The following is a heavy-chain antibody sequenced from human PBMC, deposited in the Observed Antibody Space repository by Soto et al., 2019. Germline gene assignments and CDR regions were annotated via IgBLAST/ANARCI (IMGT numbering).Heavy chain of an antibody. CDR1: GVTVSSNY. J-gene: IGHJ4*02. V-gene: IGHV3-66*01. D-gene: IGHD2-21*01. Sequence: GSLRLSCAASGVTVSSNYMSWVRQAPGKGLEWVSVIYSGGSTYYADSVKGRFTISRDNSRNTLYLEMNGLRPEDTAVYYCAKEADYCVSSKYDNWGRGTLVTVSS. CDR2: IYSGGST. CDR3: AKEADYCVSSKYDN.